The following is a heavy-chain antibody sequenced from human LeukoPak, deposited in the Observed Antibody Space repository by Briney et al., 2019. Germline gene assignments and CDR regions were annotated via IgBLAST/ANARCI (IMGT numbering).Heavy chain of an antibody. D-gene: IGHD6-13*01. Sequence: SETLSLTCTVSGGSISSYYWSWIRQPPGKGLEWIGYIYYSGSTNYNPSLKSRVTISVDTSKNQFSLKLSSVTAADTAVYYCAREYIAAAGTTGFDPWSQGTLVTVSS. V-gene: IGHV4-59*01. J-gene: IGHJ5*02. CDR1: GGSISSYY. CDR2: IYYSGST. CDR3: AREYIAAAGTTGFDP.